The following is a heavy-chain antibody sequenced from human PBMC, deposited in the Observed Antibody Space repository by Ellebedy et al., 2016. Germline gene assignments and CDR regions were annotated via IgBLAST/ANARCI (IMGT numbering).Heavy chain of an antibody. Sequence: SETLSLTCTVSDDSINTDSYYWGCIRQPPGKGLERIGSLYYSGKTDSNPSLKSPVTISIDTSEKVFSLRLSSLTAADTAVYYGAGNSGPSHDYVWGSAPEYVQSWGQGALVTVSS. CDR3: AGNSGPSHDYVWGSAPEYVQS. D-gene: IGHD3-16*01. CDR1: DDSINTDSYY. CDR2: LYYSGKT. J-gene: IGHJ1*01. V-gene: IGHV4-39*07.